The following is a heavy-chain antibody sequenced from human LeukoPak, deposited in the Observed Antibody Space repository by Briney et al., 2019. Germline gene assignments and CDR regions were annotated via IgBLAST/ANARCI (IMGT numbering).Heavy chain of an antibody. D-gene: IGHD5-18*01. J-gene: IGHJ4*02. CDR2: ISYSGTT. CDR1: GGSISSSNYF. CDR3: ATRLPMDY. V-gene: IGHV4-39*07. Sequence: PSETLSLTCTVSGGSISSSNYFWGWVRQPPGKGLEWIGTISYSGTTHDNPSLKSRVTISVDKSKNQFSLKLSSVTAADTAVYYCATRLPMDYWGQGTLVTVSS.